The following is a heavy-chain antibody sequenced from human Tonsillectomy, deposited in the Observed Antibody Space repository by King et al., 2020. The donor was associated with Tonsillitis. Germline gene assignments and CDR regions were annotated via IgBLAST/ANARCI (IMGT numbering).Heavy chain of an antibody. V-gene: IGHV5-51*03. CDR3: SRLYHAYGDYLHYYWMDV. CDR2: IYPGDSDT. Sequence: ERQLVQSGAEVKKPGESLKISCQGSGYSFTTYWIGWVRQMPGKGLEWIGIIYPGDSDTRYSPSFQGQVTISVDKSITTAYLQWSSLKASDTAMYYCSRLYHAYGDYLHYYWMDVWGKGTTVTVTS. J-gene: IGHJ6*04. CDR1: GYSFTTYW. D-gene: IGHD4-17*01.